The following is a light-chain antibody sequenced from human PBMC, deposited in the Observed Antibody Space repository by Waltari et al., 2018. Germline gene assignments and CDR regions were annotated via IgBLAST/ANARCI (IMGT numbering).Light chain of an antibody. CDR2: GNR. Sequence: QSVLTQSPSVSGSPGQRVTISCTGSSSTTGAGYDVHLYQQLPGTAPKLLIYGNRNRPSGVPDRFSGSKSGTSASLAITGLQAEDEADYYCQSYDSSLSGSRVFGGGTKLTVL. CDR1: SSTTGAGYD. J-gene: IGLJ3*02. CDR3: QSYDSSLSGSRV. V-gene: IGLV1-40*01.